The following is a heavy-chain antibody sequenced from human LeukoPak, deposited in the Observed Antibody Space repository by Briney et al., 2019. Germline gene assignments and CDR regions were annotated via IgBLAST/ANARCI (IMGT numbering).Heavy chain of an antibody. J-gene: IGHJ6*02. V-gene: IGHV5-51*01. Sequence: GESLKISCKGSGYSFTNYRIAWVRQMPGKGLEWMGLVYPGYPDTRYSPSFQGQVVLSADKSTNTAYMQWDSLKASDTARYYCARHNFGLDVWGQGTTVTVSS. CDR1: GYSFTNYR. CDR3: ARHNFGLDV. CDR2: VYPGYPDT. D-gene: IGHD5-24*01.